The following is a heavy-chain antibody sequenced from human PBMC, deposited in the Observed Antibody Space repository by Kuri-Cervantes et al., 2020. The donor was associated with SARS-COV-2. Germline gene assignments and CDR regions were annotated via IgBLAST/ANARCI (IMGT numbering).Heavy chain of an antibody. V-gene: IGHV3-33*05. J-gene: IGHJ4*02. Sequence: GGSLRLSCVASEFNFRYYGMYWVRQAPGKGLEWVAVISYDGRDTYYGDSVKGRFTISRDNSKNTLYLQMNSLRADETAVYYCAKERGYGNEYVDYWGQGTLVTVSS. D-gene: IGHD5-18*01. CDR2: ISYDGRDT. CDR3: AKERGYGNEYVDY. CDR1: EFNFRYYG.